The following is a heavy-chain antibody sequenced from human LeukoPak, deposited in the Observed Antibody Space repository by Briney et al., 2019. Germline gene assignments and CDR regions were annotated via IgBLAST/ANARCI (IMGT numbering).Heavy chain of an antibody. D-gene: IGHD6-13*01. V-gene: IGHV3-33*01. CDR1: GFTFSSYG. Sequence: PGGSLRLSCAASGFTFSSYGMHWVRQAPGKGLEWVTVIWYDGSNKYYADSVKGRFTISRDNSKNTLYLQMNSRRAEDTAVYYCARGFIAAAGTVDYWGQGTLVTVSS. CDR2: IWYDGSNK. CDR3: ARGFIAAAGTVDY. J-gene: IGHJ4*02.